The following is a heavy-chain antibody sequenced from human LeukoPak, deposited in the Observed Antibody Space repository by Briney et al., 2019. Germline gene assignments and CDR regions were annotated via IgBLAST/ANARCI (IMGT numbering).Heavy chain of an antibody. J-gene: IGHJ4*02. CDR3: AKARIAVAGPFDY. V-gene: IGHV3-23*01. Sequence: PSETLSLTCTVSGGSISSYYWSWVRQAPGKGLEWVSAISGSGGSTYYADSVKGRFTISRDNSKNTLYLQMNSLRAEDTAVYYCAKARIAVAGPFDYWGQGTLVTVSS. CDR2: ISGSGGST. D-gene: IGHD6-19*01. CDR1: GGSISSYY.